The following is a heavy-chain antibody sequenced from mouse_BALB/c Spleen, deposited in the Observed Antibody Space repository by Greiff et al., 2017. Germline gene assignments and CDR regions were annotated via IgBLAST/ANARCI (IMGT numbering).Heavy chain of an antibody. V-gene: IGHV3-8*02. CDR2: ISYSGST. J-gene: IGHJ4*01. CDR1: GDSITSGY. CDR3: ARYPYGSSSLYAMDY. Sequence: DVQLQESGPSLVKPSQTLSLTCSVTGDSITSGYWNWIRKFPGNKLEYMGYISYSGSTYYNPSLKSRISITRDTSKNQYYLQLNSVTTEDTATYYCARYPYGSSSLYAMDYWGQGTSVTVSS. D-gene: IGHD1-1*01.